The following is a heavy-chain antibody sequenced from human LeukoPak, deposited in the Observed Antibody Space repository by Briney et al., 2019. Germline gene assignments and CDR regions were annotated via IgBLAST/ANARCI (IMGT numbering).Heavy chain of an antibody. V-gene: IGHV3-53*01. CDR1: GFTVSSNY. J-gene: IGHJ4*02. D-gene: IGHD1-26*01. Sequence: VGSLRLSCPASGFTVSSNYMSWVRQAPGKGLEWVSVIYSGGSTYYADSVKGRFTISRDNSKNTLYLQMNSLRAEDTAVYYCARVEPSGSYHLDYWGQGTLVTVSS. CDR2: IYSGGST. CDR3: ARVEPSGSYHLDY.